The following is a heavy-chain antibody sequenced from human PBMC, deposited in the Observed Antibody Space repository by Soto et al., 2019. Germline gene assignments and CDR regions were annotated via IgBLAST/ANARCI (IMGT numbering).Heavy chain of an antibody. J-gene: IGHJ5*02. V-gene: IGHV4-61*01. CDR3: ASIVLVPAAPNRFGVNWFDP. CDR1: GGSVSSNSYY. CDR2: IYYSGST. D-gene: IGHD2-2*01. Sequence: SETLSLTCTVSGGSVSSNSYYWSWIRQPPGKGLEWIGYIYYSGSTNYNPSLKSRVTISVDTSKNQFSLKLSSVTAADTAVYYCASIVLVPAAPNRFGVNWFDPWGQGTLVTVSS.